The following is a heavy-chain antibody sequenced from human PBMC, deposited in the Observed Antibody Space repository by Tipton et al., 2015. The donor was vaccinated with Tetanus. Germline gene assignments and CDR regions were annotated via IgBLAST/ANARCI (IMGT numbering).Heavy chain of an antibody. CDR3: ARTKVTIGWGFFDS. D-gene: IGHD4-17*01. Sequence: TLSLTCAVYGASFSDYYWSWIRQAPGKGLEWIGEINHSGNTNHNPSLKSRVTLSVDTSKNQFSLRLTSVTAADSAFYYCARTKVTIGWGFFDSWGQGTLVTVSS. CDR1: GASFSDYY. V-gene: IGHV4-34*01. J-gene: IGHJ4*02. CDR2: INHSGNT.